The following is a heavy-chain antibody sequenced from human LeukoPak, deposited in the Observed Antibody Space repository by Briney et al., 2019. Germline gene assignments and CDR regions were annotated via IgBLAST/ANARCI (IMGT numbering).Heavy chain of an antibody. CDR1: GYTFTGYY. Sequence: GASVKVSCKASGYTFTGYYMHWVRQAPGQGLEWMGIINPSGGSTSYAQKFQGRVTMTRDTSTSTVYMELSSLRSEDTAVYYCARDLWASQGQQLVYFGMDVWGQGTTVTVSS. D-gene: IGHD6-13*01. V-gene: IGHV1-46*01. CDR2: INPSGGST. J-gene: IGHJ6*02. CDR3: ARDLWASQGQQLVYFGMDV.